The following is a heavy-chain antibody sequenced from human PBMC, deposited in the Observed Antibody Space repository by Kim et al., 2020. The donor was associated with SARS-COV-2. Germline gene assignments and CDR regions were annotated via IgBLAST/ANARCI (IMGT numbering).Heavy chain of an antibody. V-gene: IGHV3-74*03. CDR3: ARGAHYGMDV. Sequence: GGSLRLSCAASGFSFSRYWMHWVRQAPGKGLVWVSHINSEGSSTTYADSVKGRFTSSRDNAKNTVYLQMNSLRAEDTAVYYCARGAHYGMDVWGQGTTVSVSS. J-gene: IGHJ6*02. CDR2: INSEGSST. CDR1: GFSFSRYW.